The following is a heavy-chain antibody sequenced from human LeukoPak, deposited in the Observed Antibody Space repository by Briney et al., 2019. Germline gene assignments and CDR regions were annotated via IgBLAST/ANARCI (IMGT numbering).Heavy chain of an antibody. J-gene: IGHJ4*02. CDR2: IYTGDSDT. V-gene: IGHV5-51*01. CDR3: ARYTVHYYFDY. D-gene: IGHD1-1*01. CDR1: GYSFTSYW. Sequence: GESLKISCKGSGYSFTSYWIGWVRQMPGKGLEWLGIIYTGDSDTRYSPSFQGQVTISADKSISTAYLQWSSLNTSDTALYYCARYTVHYYFDYWGQGTLVTVSS.